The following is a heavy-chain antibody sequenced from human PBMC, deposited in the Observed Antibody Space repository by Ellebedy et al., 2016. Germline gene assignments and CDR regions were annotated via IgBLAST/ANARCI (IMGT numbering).Heavy chain of an antibody. J-gene: IGHJ4*02. CDR1: GGSIIDYY. D-gene: IGHD5-12*01. CDR2: SHHSGGT. CDR3: VTGTGWLPDF. Sequence: SETLSLTCAVSGGSIIDYYCNWVRQPPGKGLEWIGYSHHSGGTKYNPSLKSRVAITADTSKNQFSLDLSSGTAADTAVYYCVTGTGWLPDFWGQGTLVTVSS. V-gene: IGHV4-59*01.